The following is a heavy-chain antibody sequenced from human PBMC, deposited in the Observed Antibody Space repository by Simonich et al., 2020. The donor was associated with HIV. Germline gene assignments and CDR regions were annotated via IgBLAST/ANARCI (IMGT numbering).Heavy chain of an antibody. J-gene: IGHJ5*02. V-gene: IGHV3-74*01. CDR2: INSDGSSS. CDR3: ARLGVLGWFDP. D-gene: IGHD3-16*01. CDR1: GLTYSSYW. Sequence: GGSLRLSCAASGLTYSSYWMHWVSQPPGKGLVWVSRINSDGSSSSYADSVKGRFTISRDNAKNTLYLQMNSRRAEDTAVYYCARLGVLGWFDPWGQGTLVTVSS.